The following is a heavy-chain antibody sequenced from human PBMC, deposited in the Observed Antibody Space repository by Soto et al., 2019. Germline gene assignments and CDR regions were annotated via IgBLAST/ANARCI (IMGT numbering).Heavy chain of an antibody. J-gene: IGHJ3*01. V-gene: IGHV4-59*01. CDR1: GSSISPYY. CDR3: ARGARGDSGPAAFDV. Sequence: SETLSLTCSVSGSSISPYYWTWVRQPPGAGLEWVGYIYHSGSTNYNPSLKSRVVIALDTSKSHLSLRLSSVTAADTAVYYCARGARGDSGPAAFDVWGQGALVTVSS. D-gene: IGHD5-12*01. CDR2: IYHSGST.